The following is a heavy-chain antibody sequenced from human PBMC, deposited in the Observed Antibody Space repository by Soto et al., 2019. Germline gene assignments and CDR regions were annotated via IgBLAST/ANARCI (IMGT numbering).Heavy chain of an antibody. J-gene: IGHJ6*02. CDR2: IIPFFGTS. Sequence: QVQLLQSGPEVNKPGSSVKVSCEASGGTFSSYPINWVRQAPGQGLEWIGGIIPFFGTSNYAQKFKGRVTITADDSTSTAYMELRSLRSEDTAVYNCARVGHITNYGLAVWGQVTTVTVAS. V-gene: IGHV1-69*01. CDR3: ARVGHITNYGLAV. CDR1: GGTFSSYP. D-gene: IGHD1-26*01.